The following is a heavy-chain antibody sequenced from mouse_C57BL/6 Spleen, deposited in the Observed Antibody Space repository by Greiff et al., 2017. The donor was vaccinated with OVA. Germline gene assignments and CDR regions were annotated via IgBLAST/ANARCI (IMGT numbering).Heavy chain of an antibody. V-gene: IGHV1-81*01. Sequence: LVESGAELARPGASVKLSCKASGYTFTSYGISWVKQRTGQGLEWIGEIYPRSGNTYYHEKFKGKATLTADNSSRTAYRELSSQASEDSAVYFCESSNYGAMDYWGQGTSVTVSS. CDR1: GYTFTSYG. D-gene: IGHD2-5*01. J-gene: IGHJ4*01. CDR3: ESSNYGAMDY. CDR2: IYPRSGNT.